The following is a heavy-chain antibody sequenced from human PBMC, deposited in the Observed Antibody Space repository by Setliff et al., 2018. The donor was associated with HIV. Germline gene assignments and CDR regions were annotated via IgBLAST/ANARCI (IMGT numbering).Heavy chain of an antibody. Sequence: ASVKVSCKASGYTFTDNYIHWVRQAPGQGLEWMAWINSATGGTNYAQNFQGWVTVTRDTSASTAYMELRSLRSHDTAVYYCARDGGPGSAWGDYSYYYTMDVWGKGTTVTVSS. D-gene: IGHD6-19*01. CDR1: GYTFTDNY. CDR3: ARDGGPGSAWGDYSYYYTMDV. V-gene: IGHV1-2*04. J-gene: IGHJ6*03. CDR2: INSATGGT.